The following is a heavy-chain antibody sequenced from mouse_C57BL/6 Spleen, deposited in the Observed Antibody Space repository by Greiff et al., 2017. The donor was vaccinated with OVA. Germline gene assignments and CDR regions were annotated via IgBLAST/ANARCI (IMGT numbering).Heavy chain of an antibody. J-gene: IGHJ1*03. CDR1: GYSFTDYN. V-gene: IGHV1-39*01. Sequence: EVQLQESGPELVKPGASVKISCKASGYSFTDYNMNWVKQSNGKSLEWIGVINPNYGTTSYNQKFKGKATLTVDQSSSTAYMQLNSLTSEDSAVYYCSRGNYYGYDEWYFDVWGTGTTVTVSS. CDR2: INPNYGTT. D-gene: IGHD2-2*01. CDR3: SRGNYYGYDEWYFDV.